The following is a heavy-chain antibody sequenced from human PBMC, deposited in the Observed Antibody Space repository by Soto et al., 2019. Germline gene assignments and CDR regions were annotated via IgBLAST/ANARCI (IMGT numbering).Heavy chain of an antibody. V-gene: IGHV1-8*01. CDR2: MNPNSGNT. Sequence: QVQLVQSGAEVKNPGASVKVSCKASGYTLTSYDINWVRQATGKGLEWRGWMNPNSGNTGYAQKFQGRVTMTRNTSISTAYLELSSLRSEDTAVYYCAREKTYYGMDVWGQGTTVNVSS. CDR1: GYTLTSYD. CDR3: AREKTYYGMDV. J-gene: IGHJ6*02.